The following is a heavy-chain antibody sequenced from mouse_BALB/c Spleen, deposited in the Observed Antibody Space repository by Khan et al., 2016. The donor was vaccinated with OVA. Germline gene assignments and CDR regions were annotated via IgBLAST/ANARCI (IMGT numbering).Heavy chain of an antibody. D-gene: IGHD1-1*01. CDR3: ARKNGSDFDY. J-gene: IGHJ2*01. CDR1: GYSFTCYF. V-gene: IGHV1-20*02. CDR2: INPHIGET. Sequence: VQLKESGPELVKPGASVKISCKASGYSFTCYFMNWVMQSHGKSLEWIGRINPHIGETLYNQKFKGKATLTVDESSRTVDMELRSLASEDSAVYYCARKNGSDFDYWGQGTTLTVSS.